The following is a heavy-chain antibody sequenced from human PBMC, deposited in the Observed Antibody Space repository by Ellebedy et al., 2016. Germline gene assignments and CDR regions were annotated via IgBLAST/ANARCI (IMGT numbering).Heavy chain of an antibody. V-gene: IGHV1-8*01. Sequence: ASVKVSCXASGYNFNTYDINWVRQATGQGLEWMGWMSPKNGYTGYAQKFQGRVTMTRNTSTNTAYMELSSLRSDDTAVYYCARWDSGFLSGVYYNYGMDVWGQGTTVTVSS. CDR2: MSPKNGYT. CDR3: ARWDSGFLSGVYYNYGMDV. D-gene: IGHD5-12*01. J-gene: IGHJ6*02. CDR1: GYNFNTYD.